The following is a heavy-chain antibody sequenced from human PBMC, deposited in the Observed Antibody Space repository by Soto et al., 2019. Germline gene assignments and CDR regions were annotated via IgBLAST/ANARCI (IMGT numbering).Heavy chain of an antibody. Sequence: EVQFLESGGGLVQPGGSLRLSCTASRLTFSNFAVTWVRQAPGKGLEWVSSISGNGGGTHYADSLKGRFTISRDNSKNTVYVQMNSLGAEDTAVYHCAKDPNGDHLGDFDAWGHGTLVTVSS. CDR3: AKDPNGDHLGDFDA. CDR2: ISGNGGGT. V-gene: IGHV3-23*01. CDR1: RLTFSNFA. D-gene: IGHD4-17*01. J-gene: IGHJ3*01.